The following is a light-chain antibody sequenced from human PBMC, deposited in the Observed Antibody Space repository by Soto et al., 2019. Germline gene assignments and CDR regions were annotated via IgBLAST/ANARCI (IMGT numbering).Light chain of an antibody. Sequence: QPVLTQPPSASGTPGQRVTISCSGSRSNIGSNYVYWYQQLPGTAPKLLIYRNNQRPSGVPDRFSGSKSGTSASLAISGLRSEDEADYYCAAWDDSLSGSGVFGGGTKVTVL. CDR2: RNN. CDR1: RSNIGSNY. CDR3: AAWDDSLSGSGV. V-gene: IGLV1-47*01. J-gene: IGLJ3*02.